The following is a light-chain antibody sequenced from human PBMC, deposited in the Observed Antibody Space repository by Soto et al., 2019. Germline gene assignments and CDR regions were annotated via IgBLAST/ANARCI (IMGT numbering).Light chain of an antibody. J-gene: IGKJ5*01. Sequence: EIVLTQSPATLSLSPGERATLSCRASQSVSSYLAWYQQKPGQAPRLLMYGASSRATGIPDRLSGSGSGTDFTLTISRLEPEDFAVCYCQQYGSPPITFGQGTRLEIK. CDR3: QQYGSPPIT. CDR1: QSVSSY. V-gene: IGKV3-20*01. CDR2: GAS.